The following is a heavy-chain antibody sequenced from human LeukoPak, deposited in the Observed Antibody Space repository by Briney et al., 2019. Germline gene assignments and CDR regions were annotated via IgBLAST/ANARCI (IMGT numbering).Heavy chain of an antibody. CDR2: ISHSGSYK. CDR1: GFTFSNYG. D-gene: IGHD2-15*01. V-gene: IGHV3-21*05. CDR3: ARDFCSGGACSDY. Sequence: GGSQRLSCAASGFTFSNYGMNWVRQAPGKGLEWVAYISHSGSYKYYADSVKGRFTISRDNAKSSLYLKMNSLRAEDTAVYYCARDFCSGGACSDYWGQGTLVSLFS. J-gene: IGHJ4*02.